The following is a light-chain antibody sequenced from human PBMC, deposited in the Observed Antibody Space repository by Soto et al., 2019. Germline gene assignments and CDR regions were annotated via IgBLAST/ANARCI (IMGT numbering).Light chain of an antibody. CDR1: SSNIGNNA. Sequence: QSVLTQPPSVSAAPRQRVTISCSGSSSNIGNNAVNWYQQVPGKAPKLLIHFDDRVASGMSDRFSGSKSGTSASLAISGLQSEDEADYYCAAWDDSLNGPVFGGGTKLTVL. J-gene: IGLJ3*02. CDR2: FDD. V-gene: IGLV1-36*01. CDR3: AAWDDSLNGPV.